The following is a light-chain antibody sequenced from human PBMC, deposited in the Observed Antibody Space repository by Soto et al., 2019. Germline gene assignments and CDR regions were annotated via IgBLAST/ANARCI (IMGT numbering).Light chain of an antibody. J-gene: IGKJ2*01. CDR3: QQYGSSPPYT. Sequence: EVVLTQSPGTLSLSPGERATLSCRASQSVSNNYLAWYQQKRGQSTKLLIFGSTDRATGIPDRFSGSGSGTDFTFTISRLEPEDFAVYYCQQYGSSPPYTFGQGTKLEIK. CDR2: GST. CDR1: QSVSNNY. V-gene: IGKV3-20*01.